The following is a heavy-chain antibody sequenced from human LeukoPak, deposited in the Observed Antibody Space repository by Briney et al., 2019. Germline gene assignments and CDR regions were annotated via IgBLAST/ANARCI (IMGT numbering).Heavy chain of an antibody. CDR2: ISGSGGST. CDR3: AKTSQGGITMIVVVITFDY. Sequence: GGSLRLSCAASGFTFSSYAMSWVRQAPGKGLEWVSAISGSGGSTYYADSVKGRFTISRDNSKNTLYLQMNSLRAEDAAVYYCAKTSQGGITMIVVVITFDYWGQGTLVTVSS. D-gene: IGHD3-22*01. CDR1: GFTFSSYA. J-gene: IGHJ4*02. V-gene: IGHV3-23*01.